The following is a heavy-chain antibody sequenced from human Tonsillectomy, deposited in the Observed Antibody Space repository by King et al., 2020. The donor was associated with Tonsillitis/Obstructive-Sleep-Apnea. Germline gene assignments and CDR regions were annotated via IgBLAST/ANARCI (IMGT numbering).Heavy chain of an antibody. CDR3: ARELGYCSSTSCPALYYYYYMDV. Sequence: VQLQQSGPGLVKPSQTLSLTCAISGDSVSSNSAAWNWIRQSPSRGLEWLGRTYYRSKWYNDYAVSVKSRITINPDTSKNQFSLQLNSVTPEDTSVYYWARELGYCSSTSCPALYYYYYMDVWGKGTTVTVSS. V-gene: IGHV6-1*01. CDR1: GDSVSSNSAA. CDR2: TYYRSKWYN. J-gene: IGHJ6*03. D-gene: IGHD2-2*01.